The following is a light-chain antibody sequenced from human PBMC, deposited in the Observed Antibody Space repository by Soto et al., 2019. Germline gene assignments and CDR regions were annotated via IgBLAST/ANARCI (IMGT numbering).Light chain of an antibody. CDR2: AAS. Sequence: DIQMTQSPSSLSASVGDRVTITCRASQGIRNYLAWDQQKPGKVPKLLIYAASTLQSGVPSRFSGSRSGTDFTLTNSSLQPEDVEHYYCQNYNSAPFTCGPGTKVDIK. CDR1: QGIRNY. CDR3: QNYNSAPFT. V-gene: IGKV1-27*01. J-gene: IGKJ3*01.